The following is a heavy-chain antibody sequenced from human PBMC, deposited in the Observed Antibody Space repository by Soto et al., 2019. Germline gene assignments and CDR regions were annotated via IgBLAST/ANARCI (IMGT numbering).Heavy chain of an antibody. V-gene: IGHV1-69*01. Sequence: QVPLVQSGAEVKKPGSSVKVSCKASGGTFSSYAISWVRQAPGQGLEWMGGIIPIFGTANYAQKFQGRVTITADESTSTAYMELSSLRSEDTAVYYCARDRQYYDSSGYYYYYYGMDVWGQGTTVTVSS. CDR1: GGTFSSYA. CDR2: IIPIFGTA. D-gene: IGHD3-22*01. J-gene: IGHJ6*02. CDR3: ARDRQYYDSSGYYYYYYGMDV.